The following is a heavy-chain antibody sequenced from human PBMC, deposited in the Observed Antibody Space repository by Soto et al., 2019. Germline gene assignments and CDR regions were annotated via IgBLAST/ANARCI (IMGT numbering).Heavy chain of an antibody. D-gene: IGHD3-16*01. J-gene: IGHJ4*02. V-gene: IGHV2-5*02. Sequence: QITLKESGPTLVKPTQTLTLTCTFSGFSLSTSGVGVGWIRQPPGKALEWLALIYWDDDKRYSPSLKSRLTIIKYTSKNQVVLRMTNMDPVDTATYYCAQNNIRYVSFDYWGQGTLVTVSS. CDR2: IYWDDDK. CDR3: AQNNIRYVSFDY. CDR1: GFSLSTSGVG.